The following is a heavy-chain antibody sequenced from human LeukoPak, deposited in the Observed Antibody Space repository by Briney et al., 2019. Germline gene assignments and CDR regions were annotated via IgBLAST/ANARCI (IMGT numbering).Heavy chain of an antibody. CDR2: IYDSGST. V-gene: IGHV4-59*01. D-gene: IGHD3-10*01. CDR3: ARAHGGSGSWGYYYYSMDV. Sequence: SETLSLTCTVSGGSISSYYWSWIRQPPGKGLEWIGYIYDSGSTNYNPSLKSRVTISVDTSKNQFSLKLSSVTAADTAVYYCARAHGGSGSWGYYYYSMDVWGKGTTVTVSS. J-gene: IGHJ6*03. CDR1: GGSISSYY.